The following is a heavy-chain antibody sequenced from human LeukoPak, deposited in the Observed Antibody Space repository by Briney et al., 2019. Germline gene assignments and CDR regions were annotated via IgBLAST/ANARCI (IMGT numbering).Heavy chain of an antibody. CDR1: GGSISSYY. CDR3: ARDLPDYGGNSAVAFDI. Sequence: SETLSLTCTVSGGSISSYYWSWIRQPPGKGLEWIGYIYYSGSTNYNPSLKSQVTISVDTSKNQFSLKLSSVTAADTAVYYCARDLPDYGGNSAVAFDIWGQGTMVTVSS. CDR2: IYYSGST. D-gene: IGHD4-23*01. J-gene: IGHJ3*02. V-gene: IGHV4-59*12.